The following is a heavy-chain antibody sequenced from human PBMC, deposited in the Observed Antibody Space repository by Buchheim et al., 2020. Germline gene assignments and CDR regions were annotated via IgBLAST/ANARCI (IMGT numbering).Heavy chain of an antibody. CDR3: AKDRGMFGMDV. J-gene: IGHJ6*02. CDR2: ISCCGGST. V-gene: IGHV3-23*01. CDR1: GFTFSSYA. Sequence: EVQLLESGGVLVQPGGSLRLSCAASGFTFSSYAMSWVRQAPGKGLEWVSDISCCGGSTYYADSVKRRFTISRDHSKNTLYLQMNSLRAADADVYYCAKDRGMFGMDVWGQGTT. D-gene: IGHD3-10*02.